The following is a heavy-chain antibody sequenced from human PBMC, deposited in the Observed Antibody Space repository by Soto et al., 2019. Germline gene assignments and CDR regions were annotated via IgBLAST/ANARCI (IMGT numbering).Heavy chain of an antibody. CDR1: GGSIRSYF. CDR3: AVPGPAGL. D-gene: IGHD7-27*01. J-gene: IGHJ2*01. V-gene: IGHV4-59*01. CDR2: VYHNGNT. Sequence: QMQMQASGPGLVKPSETLSLTCTVSGGSIRSYFWSWIRQAPGKKLAWLGYVYHNGNTNYNPALRSRLTVSVETAINRLSLTLKSVTAADAAVYYCAVPGPAGLWGRGTLVTVAS.